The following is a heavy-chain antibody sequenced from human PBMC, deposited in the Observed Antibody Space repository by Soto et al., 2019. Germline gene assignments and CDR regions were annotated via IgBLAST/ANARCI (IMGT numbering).Heavy chain of an antibody. CDR2: TYYMSRWHV. V-gene: IGHV6-1*01. Sequence: PSPTLSLTCVVSGDSVSGNSATWNWIRPSPSSGLEWLGRTYYMSRWHVDYAQSVQSRITISADTSESPFSLHLTSVTPDDTVVYFCARGPRGSVRVSYYTPSHFDFRGQGALVTVCS. J-gene: IGHJ4*02. CDR3: ARGPRGSVRVSYYTPSHFDF. D-gene: IGHD3-3*01. CDR1: GDSVSGNSAT.